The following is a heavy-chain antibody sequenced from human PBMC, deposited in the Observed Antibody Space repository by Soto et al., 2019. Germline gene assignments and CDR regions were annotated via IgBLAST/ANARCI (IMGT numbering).Heavy chain of an antibody. J-gene: IGHJ4*02. CDR2: IYYSGSP. CDR3: AIDSGGYIGDFDS. V-gene: IGHV4-59*01. Sequence: SETLSLTCTVSGGSITTDYWSWIRQPPGKGLEWIGYIYYSGSPNYNPSLKSRVTISVDTSKNQFSLNLSSVTAADTAIYYCAIDSGGYIGDFDSSGQGAMITVAS. D-gene: IGHD3-22*01. CDR1: GGSITTDY.